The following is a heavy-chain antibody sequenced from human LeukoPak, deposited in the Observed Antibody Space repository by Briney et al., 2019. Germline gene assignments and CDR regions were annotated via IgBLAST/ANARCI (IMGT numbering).Heavy chain of an antibody. D-gene: IGHD3-22*01. J-gene: IGHJ4*02. CDR2: ITGSSSTI. V-gene: IGHV3-48*01. Sequence: GGSLRLSCAASGFTFSSYSMNWARQAAGKGLEWVSYITGSSSTINYADSVKGRFTVSRDKAKNSLYLQMNSLRAEDTAVYYCAKGEGITMIVVVIDYWGQGTLVTVSS. CDR3: AKGEGITMIVVVIDY. CDR1: GFTFSSYS.